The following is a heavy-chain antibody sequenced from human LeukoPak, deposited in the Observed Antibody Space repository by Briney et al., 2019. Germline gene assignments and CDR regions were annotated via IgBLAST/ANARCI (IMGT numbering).Heavy chain of an antibody. V-gene: IGHV4-59*01. CDR1: GGSITSYY. J-gene: IGHJ5*02. CDR3: ARSRGGYGDYGSWFDP. CDR2: IHYSGST. D-gene: IGHD3-16*01. Sequence: SETLSLTCTVSGGSITSYYWSWIRQPPGKALEWIGYIHYSGSTKYNPSLKSRVTISVDTSENQFSLTLNSVTAADTAVYYCARSRGGYGDYGSWFDPWGQGILVTVSS.